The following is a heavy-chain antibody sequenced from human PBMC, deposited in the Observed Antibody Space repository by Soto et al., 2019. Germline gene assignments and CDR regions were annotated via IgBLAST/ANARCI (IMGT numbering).Heavy chain of an antibody. CDR3: ATPRYDFWSGYRGHTDYGMDV. V-gene: IGHV4-34*01. J-gene: IGHJ6*02. D-gene: IGHD3-3*01. Sequence: SETLSLTCSVYGGSFSGYYWSWIRQPPCKGLEWIGEINHSGSTNYNPSLKSRVTISVDTSKNQFSLKLSSVTAADTAVYYCATPRYDFWSGYRGHTDYGMDVWGQGTTVTVS. CDR2: INHSGST. CDR1: GGSFSGYY.